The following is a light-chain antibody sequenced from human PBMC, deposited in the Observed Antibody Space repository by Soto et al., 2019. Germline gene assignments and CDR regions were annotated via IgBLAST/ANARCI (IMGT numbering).Light chain of an antibody. CDR3: QQGHNWPLT. V-gene: IGKV3-15*01. J-gene: IGKJ2*01. CDR2: GAS. CDR1: QSINSE. Sequence: EIVMTQSPATLSLSPGERAALSCRASQSINSELAWYKQKPGQPPRLLIYGASTRDNGVPARFTGSESGSEFTLTIRGLQSEDCAVYYCQQGHNWPLTFGQGTRLEI.